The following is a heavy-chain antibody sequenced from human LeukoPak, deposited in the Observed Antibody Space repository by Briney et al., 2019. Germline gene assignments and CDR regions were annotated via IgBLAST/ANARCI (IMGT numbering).Heavy chain of an antibody. CDR1: GFTFSTYG. J-gene: IGHJ4*02. CDR3: ARDWWERTLDY. Sequence: GGSLRLSCAASGFTFSTYGMSWVRQAPGKGLEWVSAISGSGGSTYYADSVKGRFSISRDNAKNSLYLQMNSLRAEDTAVYYCARDWWERTLDYWGQGTLVTVSS. D-gene: IGHD1-26*01. V-gene: IGHV3-23*01. CDR2: ISGSGGST.